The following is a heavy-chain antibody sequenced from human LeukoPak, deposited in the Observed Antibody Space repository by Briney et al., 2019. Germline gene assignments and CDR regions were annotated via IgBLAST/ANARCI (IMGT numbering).Heavy chain of an antibody. CDR1: GFTFSGYW. J-gene: IGHJ4*02. CDR2: IKQDGSEK. D-gene: IGHD6-13*01. V-gene: IGHV3-7*01. CDR3: ARDRVWTVLY. Sequence: GGSLRLSCAASGFTFSGYWMSWVRQAPGRGLEWVANIKQDGSEKYYVDSVKGRFTISRDNAKNSLYLQMNSLRADDTAVYYCARDRVWTVLYWGQGTLVTVSS.